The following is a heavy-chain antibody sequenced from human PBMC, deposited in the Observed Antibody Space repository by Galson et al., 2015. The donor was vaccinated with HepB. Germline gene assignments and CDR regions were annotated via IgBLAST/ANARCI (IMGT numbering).Heavy chain of an antibody. CDR2: IIPIFGTA. J-gene: IGHJ4*02. V-gene: IGHV1-69*13. D-gene: IGHD2-2*01. CDR1: GGTFSSYA. CDR3: ARYCSSTSCYLQGGDY. Sequence: SVKVSCKASGGTFSSYAISWVRQAPGQGLEWMGGIIPIFGTANYAQKFQGRVTITADESTSTAYMELSSLRSEDTAVYYCARYCSSTSCYLQGGDYWGQGTLVTVSS.